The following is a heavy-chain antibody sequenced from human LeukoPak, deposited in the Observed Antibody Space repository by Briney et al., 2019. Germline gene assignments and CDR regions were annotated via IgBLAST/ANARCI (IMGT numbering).Heavy chain of an antibody. V-gene: IGHV3-23*01. CDR2: ISGSGGST. CDR3: TRQEVGARFDY. J-gene: IGHJ4*01. Sequence: PGGSLRLSCAASGFTFSSYAMSWVRQAPGKGLEWVSAISGSGGSTYYADSVKGRFTISRDDSKNTAYLQMDSLKTEDTAVYYCTRQEVGARFDYWGHGTLVTVSS. D-gene: IGHD5-12*01. CDR1: GFTFSSYA.